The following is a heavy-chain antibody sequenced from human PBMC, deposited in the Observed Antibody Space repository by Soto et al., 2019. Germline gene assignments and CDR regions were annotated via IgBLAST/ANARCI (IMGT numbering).Heavy chain of an antibody. D-gene: IGHD3-3*01. J-gene: IGHJ4*02. CDR2: IIPIFGTA. V-gene: IGHV1-69*01. Sequence: QVQLVQSGAEVKKPGSSVKVSCKASEGTFSSYAISWVRQAPGQGLEWMGGIIPIFGTANYAQKFQGRVTLTADESTSTAYMELSSLRSEDTAVYYCARVATIFGVVTNNLLDYWGQRTLVTVSS. CDR1: EGTFSSYA. CDR3: ARVATIFGVVTNNLLDY.